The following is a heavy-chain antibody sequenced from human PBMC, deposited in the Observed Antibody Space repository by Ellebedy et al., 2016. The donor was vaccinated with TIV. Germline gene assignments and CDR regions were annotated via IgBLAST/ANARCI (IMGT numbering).Heavy chain of an antibody. Sequence: SETLSLTXAVYVGSFSGYYWNWIRQPPGKGLEWNGEINHSGDTNCNPSLKSRVTISVDTSKNQFSLKLNSVTAADTAVYYCARGRRADFWRGALADAFDVWGQGAMVTVS. V-gene: IGHV4-34*01. CDR1: VGSFSGYY. D-gene: IGHD3-3*01. CDR3: ARGRRADFWRGALADAFDV. CDR2: INHSGDT. J-gene: IGHJ3*01.